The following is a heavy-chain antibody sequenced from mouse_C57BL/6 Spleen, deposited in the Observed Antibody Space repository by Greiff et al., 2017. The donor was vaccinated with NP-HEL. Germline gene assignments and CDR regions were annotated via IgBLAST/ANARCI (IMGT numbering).Heavy chain of an antibody. Sequence: VQLQQSGPELVKPGASVKISCKASGYSFTSYYIHWVKQRPGQGLEWIGWIYPGSGNTKYNEKFKGKATLTADTSSSTAYMQLSSLTSEDSAVYYCAREGLWEKGAWFAYWGQGTLVTVSA. CDR3: AREGLWEKGAWFAY. V-gene: IGHV1-66*01. D-gene: IGHD1-1*02. J-gene: IGHJ3*01. CDR2: IYPGSGNT. CDR1: GYSFTSYY.